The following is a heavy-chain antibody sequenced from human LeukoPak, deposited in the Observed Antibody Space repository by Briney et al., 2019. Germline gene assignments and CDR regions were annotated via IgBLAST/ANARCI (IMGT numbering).Heavy chain of an antibody. D-gene: IGHD6-19*01. CDR2: IYSGGNT. J-gene: IGHJ4*02. CDR3: VKDNRLSSGLDY. Sequence: GGSLRLSCAASGFTVSSNYMSWVRQAPGKGLEWVSVIYSGGNTYYADSVKGRFTISRDNSKNSLYLQMNSLRAEDTALYYCVKDNRLSSGLDYWGQGTLVTVSS. CDR1: GFTVSSNY. V-gene: IGHV3-53*05.